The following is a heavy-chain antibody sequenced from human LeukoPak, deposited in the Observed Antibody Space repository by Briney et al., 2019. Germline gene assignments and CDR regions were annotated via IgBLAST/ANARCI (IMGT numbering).Heavy chain of an antibody. CDR1: GGSISSGGYP. CDR3: ARSMVSNHYYYYGMDV. Sequence: PSQTLSLTCAVSGGSISSGGYPWSWIRQPPGKGLEWIGYIYHSGSTYYNPSLKSRVTISVDRSKNQFSLKLSSVTAADTAVYYCARSMVSNHYYYYGMDVWGQGTTVTVSS. CDR2: IYHSGST. J-gene: IGHJ6*02. D-gene: IGHD5-18*01. V-gene: IGHV4-30-2*01.